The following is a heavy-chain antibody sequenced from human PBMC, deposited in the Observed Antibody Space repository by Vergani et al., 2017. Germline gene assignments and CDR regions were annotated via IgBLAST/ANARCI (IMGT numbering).Heavy chain of an antibody. D-gene: IGHD3-22*01. CDR2: FNWNGDHR. V-gene: IGHV3-20*04. Sequence: EVQLVESGGGVVRPGGSLRLSCAASGFTFDDYGMSWVRQAPGKGLEWVSGFNWNGDHRRYVDSVKGRFTISRDNANNCLYLQMNNLRAEDTALYYCARHIYDTSGSAIDSWGQGTLVTVSS. CDR3: ARHIYDTSGSAIDS. CDR1: GFTFDDYG. J-gene: IGHJ4*02.